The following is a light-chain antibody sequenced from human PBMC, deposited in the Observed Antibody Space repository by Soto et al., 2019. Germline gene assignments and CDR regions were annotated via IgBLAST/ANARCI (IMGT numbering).Light chain of an antibody. CDR2: STS. V-gene: IGKV3-20*01. CDR3: QQYGSSPWT. CDR1: QSVSSSF. J-gene: IGKJ1*01. Sequence: EVVLTQSPGTLSLSPGDRATLSCRASQSVSSSFLAWYLQKPGQAPRLLIYSTSSRAPGIPDRFSGSASATDFPLTISSLEPEDVAVYYCQQYGSSPWTFGQGTRVEIK.